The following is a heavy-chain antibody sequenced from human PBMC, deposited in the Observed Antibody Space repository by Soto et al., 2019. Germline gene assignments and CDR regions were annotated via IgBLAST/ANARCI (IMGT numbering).Heavy chain of an antibody. Sequence: GGSMRLSCAASRFTFRSYALSWVRQATGKGLEWVSAISGSGGTTYYADSVKGRFNISRDNSKNTLYLQMNCIRAEDTGVCYCRKGSPCMGGVYWGQGSLVTVSS. CDR2: ISGSGGTT. J-gene: IGHJ4*03. CDR3: RKGSPCMGGVY. V-gene: IGHV3-23*01. D-gene: IGHD2-8*01. CDR1: RFTFRSYA.